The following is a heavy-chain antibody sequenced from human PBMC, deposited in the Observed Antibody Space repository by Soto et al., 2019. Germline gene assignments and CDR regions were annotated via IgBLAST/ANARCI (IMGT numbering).Heavy chain of an antibody. J-gene: IGHJ4*02. D-gene: IGHD2-2*01. CDR2: IWYDGSNK. V-gene: IGHV3-33*01. CDR1: GFTFSSYG. Sequence: QVQLVESGGGVVQPGRSLRLSCAASGFTFSSYGMHWVRQAPGKGLEWVAVIWYDGSNKYDADYVKGRFTNSRDNSKHTLYLQRDSLRAEDADVYYCASSGYCISTSCQSDYWGQGTLVTVSS. CDR3: ASSGYCISTSCQSDY.